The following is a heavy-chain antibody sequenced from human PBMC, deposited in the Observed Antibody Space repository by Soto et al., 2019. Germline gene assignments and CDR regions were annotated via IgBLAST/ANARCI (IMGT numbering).Heavy chain of an antibody. Sequence: PGGSLRLSCAASGFTFSSYAMSWVRQAPGKGLEWVSAISGSGGSTYYADSVKGRFTISRDNSKNTLYLQMNSLRAEDTAVYYCAKDPPYITMVRGAVDYWGQGTLVTVSS. V-gene: IGHV3-23*01. D-gene: IGHD3-10*01. CDR2: ISGSGGST. CDR1: GFTFSSYA. CDR3: AKDPPYITMVRGAVDY. J-gene: IGHJ4*02.